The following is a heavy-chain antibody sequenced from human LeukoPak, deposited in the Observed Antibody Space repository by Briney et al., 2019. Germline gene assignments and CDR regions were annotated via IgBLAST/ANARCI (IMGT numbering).Heavy chain of an antibody. Sequence: ASVKVSCKAPGYTFTNYYMHWVRQAPGQGLEWMGMINPSGGSTRYELKFQGRVSMTRDTSTSTVYMELSSLRSEDTAVYYCARAGYDSSGYYSYWGQGTLVTVSS. CDR2: INPSGGST. CDR1: GYTFTNYY. V-gene: IGHV1-46*01. J-gene: IGHJ4*02. CDR3: ARAGYDSSGYYSY. D-gene: IGHD3-22*01.